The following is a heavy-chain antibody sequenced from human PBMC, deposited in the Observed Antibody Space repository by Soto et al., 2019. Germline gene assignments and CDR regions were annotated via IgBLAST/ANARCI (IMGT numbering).Heavy chain of an antibody. V-gene: IGHV3-30*04. Sequence: LRLSCAASGFTFSSYAMHWVRQAPGKGLEWVAVIAYDGRNKYYADSVKGRFTISRDNSKNTLYLQMNSLRAEDTAVYYCARRGPGTYFDYWGQGTLVTVSS. CDR1: GFTFSSYA. CDR2: IAYDGRNK. CDR3: ARRGPGTYFDY. J-gene: IGHJ4*02. D-gene: IGHD6-13*01.